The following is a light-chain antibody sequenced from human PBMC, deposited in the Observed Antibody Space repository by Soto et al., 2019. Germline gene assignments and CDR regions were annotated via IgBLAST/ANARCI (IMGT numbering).Light chain of an antibody. J-gene: IGLJ6*01. CDR3: SSFTTSYFSV. V-gene: IGLV2-14*01. CDR1: GSDIGAYNY. Sequence: QSVLTQPASVSGSPGQSITISCTGSGSDIGAYNYVSWYQQHPGKAPKLLIHGVNRRPSGASSRFSASTSAYTASPTISGLQSDDEANDYCSSFTTSYFSVVGCGTKVTVL. CDR2: GVN.